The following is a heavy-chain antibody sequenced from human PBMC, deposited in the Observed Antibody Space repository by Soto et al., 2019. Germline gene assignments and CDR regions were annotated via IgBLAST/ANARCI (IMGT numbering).Heavy chain of an antibody. CDR3: ARSQGGSSSLDIYYYYYYGMDV. CDR2: IIPIFGTA. Sequence: QVQLVQSGAEVKKPGSSVKVSCKAPAGTFSSYAISWVRQAPGQGLEWMGGIIPIFGTANYAQKFQGRVTITADESTSTGYMELSSLRSEDTAVYYCARSQGGSSSLDIYYYYYYGMDVWGQGTTVTVSS. V-gene: IGHV1-69*01. J-gene: IGHJ6*02. CDR1: AGTFSSYA. D-gene: IGHD2-15*01.